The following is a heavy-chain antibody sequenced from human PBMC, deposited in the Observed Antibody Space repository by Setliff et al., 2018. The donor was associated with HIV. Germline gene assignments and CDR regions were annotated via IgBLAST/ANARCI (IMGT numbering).Heavy chain of an antibody. CDR2: IQHSGST. CDR1: GGSISGSSYF. V-gene: IGHV4-39*01. Sequence: SETLSLTCTVSGGSISGSSYFWGWIRQPPGKGLEWIGNIQHSGSTYYNPSLKSRVTISVDTSKNQFSLKLDSVTAADTAVYYCARQFDFWSVSFDYWGQGTLVTVSS. CDR3: ARQFDFWSVSFDY. J-gene: IGHJ4*02. D-gene: IGHD3-3*01.